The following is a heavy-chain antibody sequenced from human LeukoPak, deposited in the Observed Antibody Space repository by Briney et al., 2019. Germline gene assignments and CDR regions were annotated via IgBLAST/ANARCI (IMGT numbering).Heavy chain of an antibody. CDR2: IYSGGST. CDR1: GFTVSSNY. Sequence: GGSLRLSCAASGFTVSSNYMSWVRQAPGKGLEWVSVIYSGGSTYYADSVKGRFTISRDNSRNTLYLQMKSLRSEDTAVYYCARGFTFPNWFDPWGQGTLVTVSS. J-gene: IGHJ5*02. V-gene: IGHV3-53*01. CDR3: ARGFTFPNWFDP. D-gene: IGHD3-10*01.